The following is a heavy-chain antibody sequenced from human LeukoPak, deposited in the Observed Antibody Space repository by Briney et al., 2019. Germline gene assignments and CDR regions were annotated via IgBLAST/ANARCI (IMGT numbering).Heavy chain of an antibody. Sequence: SETLSLTCAVYGGSFSGYYWSWIRQPPGKGLEWIGEINHSGSTNYNPSLKSRVTISVDTSKNQFSLKLSSVTAADTAVYYCARGCPLLLWFGKLRGDWFDPWGQGTLVTVSS. CDR3: ARGCPLLLWFGKLRGDWFDP. V-gene: IGHV4-34*01. CDR1: GGSFSGYY. D-gene: IGHD3-10*01. J-gene: IGHJ5*02. CDR2: INHSGST.